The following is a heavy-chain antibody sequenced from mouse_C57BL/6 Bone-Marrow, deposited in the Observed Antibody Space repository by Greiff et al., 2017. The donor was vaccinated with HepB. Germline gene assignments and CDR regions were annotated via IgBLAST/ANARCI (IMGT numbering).Heavy chain of an antibody. Sequence: VQLQQSGPELVKPGASVKISCKASGYSFTGYYMNWVKQSPEKSLEWIGEINPSTGGTTYNQKFKAKATLTVDKSSSTAYMQLKSLTSEDSAVYYCARHYYGSSYPYYYAMDYWGQGTSVTVSS. J-gene: IGHJ4*01. CDR1: GYSFTGYY. V-gene: IGHV1-42*01. CDR3: ARHYYGSSYPYYYAMDY. CDR2: INPSTGGT. D-gene: IGHD1-1*01.